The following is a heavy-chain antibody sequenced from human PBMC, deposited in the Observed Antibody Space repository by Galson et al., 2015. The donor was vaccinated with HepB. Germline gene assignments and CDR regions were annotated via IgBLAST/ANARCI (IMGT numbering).Heavy chain of an antibody. D-gene: IGHD6-13*01. CDR2: INQDGSKK. CDR3: ARVLPIAAAGAPSYFDS. Sequence: SLRLSCAASGFTFGSYWMSWVRQAPGKGLEWVANINQDGSKKYHVDSVKGRFAISRDNAKNSLYVQMSSLRGEDTAVYYCARVLPIAAAGAPSYFDSWGQGTLVTVSS. CDR1: GFTFGSYW. J-gene: IGHJ4*02. V-gene: IGHV3-7*01.